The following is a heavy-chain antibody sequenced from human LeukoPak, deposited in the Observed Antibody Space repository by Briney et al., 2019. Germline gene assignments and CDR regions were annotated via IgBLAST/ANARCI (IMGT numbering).Heavy chain of an antibody. CDR3: ARSSSGTYHY. V-gene: IGHV1-3*01. J-gene: IGHJ4*02. Sequence: ASVTVSCKTSGYTFPSYTMHWLRQAPGQSPEWMGSINGDNGNTRYSEKFQDRVTFTRNTSASSAYMELSSLRFEDTAVYYCARSSSGTYHYWGQGTLVTVSS. CDR2: INGDNGNT. D-gene: IGHD3-10*01. CDR1: GYTFPSYT.